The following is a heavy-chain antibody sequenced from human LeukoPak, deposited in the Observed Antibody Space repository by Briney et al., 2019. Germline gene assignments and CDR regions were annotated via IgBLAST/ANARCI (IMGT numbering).Heavy chain of an antibody. CDR3: ARAPYDYVWGSYRPFGPFDY. CDR1: GFTFSSYA. CDR2: ISYDGSNK. Sequence: GRSLRLSCAASGFTFSSYAMHWVRQAPGKGLEWVAVISYDGSNKYYSDSVKGRFTISRDNSKNTLYLQMNSLRAEDTAVYYCARAPYDYVWGSYRPFGPFDYWGQGTLVTVSS. V-gene: IGHV3-30-3*01. J-gene: IGHJ4*02. D-gene: IGHD3-16*02.